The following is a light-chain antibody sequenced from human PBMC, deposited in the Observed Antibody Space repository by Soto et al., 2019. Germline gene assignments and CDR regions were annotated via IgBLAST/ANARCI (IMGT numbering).Light chain of an antibody. CDR1: QSISSW. V-gene: IGKV1-5*01. Sequence: DIQMTQSPSTLSASVGDRVTITCRASQSISSWLAWYQHKPGKAPKLLIYEASSLETGVPSRFSARGSGTDFTFTIGSLQPEDFATYYCQQYENLPLTFGGGTKVDIK. CDR2: EAS. CDR3: QQYENLPLT. J-gene: IGKJ4*01.